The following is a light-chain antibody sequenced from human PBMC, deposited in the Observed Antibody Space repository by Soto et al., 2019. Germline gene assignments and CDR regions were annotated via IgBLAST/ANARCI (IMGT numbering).Light chain of an antibody. V-gene: IGLV2-14*01. Sequence: QSVLTQPASVSGSPGQSITISCTGTSSDIGGYDFVSWYQQHPGKAPKLMIYEVSYRPSGVSNRFSGSKSGNTASLTVSGLQADDEADYYCSSFSSSYTILFGGGTKVTVL. CDR2: EVS. CDR3: SSFSSSYTIL. CDR1: SSDIGGYDF. J-gene: IGLJ2*01.